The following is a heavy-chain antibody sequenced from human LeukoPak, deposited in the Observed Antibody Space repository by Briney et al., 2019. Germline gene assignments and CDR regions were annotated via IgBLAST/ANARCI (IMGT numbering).Heavy chain of an antibody. CDR1: GYTFTSYY. CDR3: ARAPVTKYYFDY. D-gene: IGHD4-17*01. CDR2: INPSGGST. V-gene: IGHV1-46*01. J-gene: IGHJ4*02. Sequence: ASVTVPCTASGYTFTSYYMHWVRQAPGQGLEWMGIINPSGGSTSYAQKFQGRVTMTRDTSTSTVYMELSSLRSEDTAVYYCARAPVTKYYFDYWGQGTLVTVSS.